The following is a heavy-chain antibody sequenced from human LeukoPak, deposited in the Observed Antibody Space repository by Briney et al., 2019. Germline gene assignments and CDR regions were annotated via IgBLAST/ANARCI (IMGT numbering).Heavy chain of an antibody. CDR1: GGSISSGGYY. J-gene: IGHJ4*02. V-gene: IGHV4-39*07. CDR3: ARVCRQWLVRKHYYFDY. D-gene: IGHD6-19*01. Sequence: SETLSLTCTVSGGSISSGGYYWSWIRQPPGKGLEWIGEINHSGSTNYNPSLKSRVTISVDTSKNQFSLKLSSVTAADTAVYYCARVCRQWLVRKHYYFDYWGQGTLVTVSS. CDR2: INHSGST.